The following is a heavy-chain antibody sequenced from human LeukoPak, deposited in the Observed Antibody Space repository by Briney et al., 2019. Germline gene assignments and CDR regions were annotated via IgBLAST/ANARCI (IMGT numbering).Heavy chain of an antibody. J-gene: IGHJ4*02. D-gene: IGHD7-27*01. V-gene: IGHV4-38-2*01. CDR3: ARYTGTNWGYSFDY. CDR1: GHSISSGYY. CDR2: IHQSGMT. Sequence: SETLSLTCAVSGHSISSGYYWSWIRPPPGKGLEWIATIHQSGMTYYNPSLKSRVTIPVDTSKNQFSLKLTSVTAAGTAVYYCARYTGTNWGYSFDYWGQGTLVTVSS.